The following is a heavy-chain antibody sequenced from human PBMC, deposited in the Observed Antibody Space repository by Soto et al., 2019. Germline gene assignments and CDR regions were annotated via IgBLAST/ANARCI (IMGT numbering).Heavy chain of an antibody. CDR3: ARDSYTRY. CDR2: IYNDGST. CDR1: GFIVSGSY. V-gene: IGHV3-66*01. D-gene: IGHD4-4*01. Sequence: GGSLRLSCAASGFIVSGSYMSWVRQAPGKGLEWVSSIYNDGSTYYADSVKGRFIISRDNSKNTIYLQILSLRAEDTAVYYCARDSYTRYWGQGTLVTVSS. J-gene: IGHJ4*02.